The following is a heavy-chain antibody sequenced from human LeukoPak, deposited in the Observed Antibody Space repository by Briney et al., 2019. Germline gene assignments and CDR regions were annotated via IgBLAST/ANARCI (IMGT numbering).Heavy chain of an antibody. V-gene: IGHV3-21*01. CDR1: GFTFSSYS. Sequence: GGSLRLSCAASGFTFSSYSMNWXXQAPGKGLEWVSSISSSSSYIYYADSVRGRFTISRDNAKNSLYLQMNSLRAEDTAVYYCARSXXCSGGNCYLDAFDIWGQGTMVTVSS. CDR2: ISSSSSYI. CDR3: ARSXXCSGGNCYLDAFDI. D-gene: IGHD2-15*01. J-gene: IGHJ3*02.